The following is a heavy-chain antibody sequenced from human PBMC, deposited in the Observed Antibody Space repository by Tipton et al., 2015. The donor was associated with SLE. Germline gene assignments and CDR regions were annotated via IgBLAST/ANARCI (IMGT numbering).Heavy chain of an antibody. Sequence: SLRLSCAASGFTFSSYSMNWVRQAPGKGLEWVAVISYDGSNKYYADSVKGRFTISRDNSKNTLYLQMNSLRAEDTAVYYCARKPYSSSSHYFDYWGQGTLVTVSS. J-gene: IGHJ4*02. D-gene: IGHD6-6*01. CDR1: GFTFSSYS. CDR3: ARKPYSSSSHYFDY. CDR2: ISYDGSNK. V-gene: IGHV3-30*03.